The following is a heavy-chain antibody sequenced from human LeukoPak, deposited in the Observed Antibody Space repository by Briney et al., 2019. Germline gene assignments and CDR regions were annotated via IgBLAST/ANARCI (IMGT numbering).Heavy chain of an antibody. CDR3: AKESLRVVPSATFDY. CDR1: GFTFSSYW. Sequence: TGGSLRLSCAASGFTFSSYWMLWVRQAPGKGLVWVSRINTDGSSTNYADSVKGRFTISRDNAKNTLYLQMHSLRAEDTAVYYCAKESLRVVPSATFDYWGQGTQVTVSS. CDR2: INTDGSST. V-gene: IGHV3-74*01. J-gene: IGHJ4*02. D-gene: IGHD2-2*01.